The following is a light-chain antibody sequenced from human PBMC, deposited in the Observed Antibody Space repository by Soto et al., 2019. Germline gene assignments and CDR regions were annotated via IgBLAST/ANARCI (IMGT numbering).Light chain of an antibody. Sequence: QSALTQPASVSGSPGQSITISCTGTSSDVGGYNYVSWYQQHPGKAPKLMIYEVSNRPSGVSNRFSGSKSGNTGSLTISGLQAEDEDDYYCSSYTSSSTTYVFGTGTKLTVL. CDR3: SSYTSSSTTYV. V-gene: IGLV2-14*01. CDR1: SSDVGGYNY. J-gene: IGLJ1*01. CDR2: EVS.